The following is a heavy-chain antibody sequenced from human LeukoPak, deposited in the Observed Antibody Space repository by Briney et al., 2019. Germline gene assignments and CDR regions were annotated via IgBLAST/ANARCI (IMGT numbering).Heavy chain of an antibody. V-gene: IGHV3-7*03. J-gene: IGHJ4*02. CDR1: GFTFGDYA. Sequence: PGGSLRLSCTASGFTFGDYAMSWVRQAPGKGLEWVANIKQDGSEKYYVDSVKGRFTISRDNAKNSLYLQMNSLRAEDTAVYYCARVQGSGWAYWGQGTLVTVSS. CDR3: ARVQGSGWAY. CDR2: IKQDGSEK. D-gene: IGHD6-19*01.